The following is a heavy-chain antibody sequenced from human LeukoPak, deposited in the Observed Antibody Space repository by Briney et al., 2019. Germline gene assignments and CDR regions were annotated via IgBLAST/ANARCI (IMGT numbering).Heavy chain of an antibody. J-gene: IGHJ3*02. V-gene: IGHV3-21*01. CDR2: ISSSSSYI. Sequence: GGSLRLSCAASGFTFSSYSMNWVRQAPGKGREWVSSISSSSSYIYYADSVKGRFTISRDNAKNSLYLQMNSLRAEDTAVYYCARDYTRDAFDIWGQGTMVTVSS. CDR1: GFTFSSYS. CDR3: ARDYTRDAFDI.